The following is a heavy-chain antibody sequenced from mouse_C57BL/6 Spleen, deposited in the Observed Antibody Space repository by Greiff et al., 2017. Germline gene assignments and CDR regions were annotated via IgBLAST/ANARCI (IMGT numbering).Heavy chain of an antibody. V-gene: IGHV1-18*01. CDR3: AREDYYGSSELAY. Sequence: EVQLQQSGPELVQPGASVSIPCKASGYTLTDYNMDWVKQSHGKSLEWIGDIKPNKGGTIYNQKFKGKATLTVDTSSSTAYMELRRLTSEETAVYYCAREDYYGSSELAYWGQGTLVTVSA. CDR2: IKPNKGGT. J-gene: IGHJ3*01. CDR1: GYTLTDYN. D-gene: IGHD1-1*01.